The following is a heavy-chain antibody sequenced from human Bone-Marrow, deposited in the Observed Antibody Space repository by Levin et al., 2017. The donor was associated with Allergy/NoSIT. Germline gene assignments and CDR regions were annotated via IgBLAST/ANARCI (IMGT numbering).Heavy chain of an antibody. CDR1: GFIVSSNY. D-gene: IGHD3-22*01. V-gene: IGHV3-53*01. CDR2: LWSGGRT. Sequence: AGGSLRLSCVASGFIVSSNYMSWVRQAPGKGLEWVSVLWSGGRTYYADSVKGRFTISRDNSKNTLYLHMDGLRGEDTAVYYCARHETHYNYDNSGYTDWGQGTLVTVSS. CDR3: ARHETHYNYDNSGYTD. J-gene: IGHJ4*02.